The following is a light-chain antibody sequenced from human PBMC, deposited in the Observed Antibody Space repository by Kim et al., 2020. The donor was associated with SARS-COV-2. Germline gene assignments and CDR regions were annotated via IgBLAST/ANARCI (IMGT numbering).Light chain of an antibody. Sequence: PGQTASITCSGDKVGDKYACWYQQKPGQSPVLVIYQDSKRPSGIPERFSGSNSGNTATLTISGTQAMDEADYYCQAWDSTTASYVFGTGTKVTVL. V-gene: IGLV3-1*01. CDR1: KVGDKY. CDR3: QAWDSTTASYV. CDR2: QDS. J-gene: IGLJ1*01.